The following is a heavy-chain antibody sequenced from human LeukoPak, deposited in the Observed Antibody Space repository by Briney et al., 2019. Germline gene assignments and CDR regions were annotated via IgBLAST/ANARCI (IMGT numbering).Heavy chain of an antibody. V-gene: IGHV4-4*07. CDR2: IYTSGST. CDR3: ARNSIRITIFGVVPDAFDI. J-gene: IGHJ3*02. D-gene: IGHD3-3*01. CDR1: GGSISSYY. Sequence: SETLSLTCTVSGGSISSYYWSWIRQPAGKGLEWIGRIYTSGSTNYNPSLKSRVTMSVDTSKNQFPLKLSSVTAADTAVYYCARNSIRITIFGVVPDAFDIWGQGTMVTVSS.